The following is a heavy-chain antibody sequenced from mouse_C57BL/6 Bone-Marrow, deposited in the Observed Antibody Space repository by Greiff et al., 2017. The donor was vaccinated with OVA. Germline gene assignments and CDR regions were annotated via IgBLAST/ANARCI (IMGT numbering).Heavy chain of an antibody. CDR2: ILPGSGST. D-gene: IGHD2-1*01. V-gene: IGHV1-9*01. Sequence: QVQLPQSGAALLPPGASVKLSCKATGYTFTGYWISWVTQRPGHGLEWIGEILPGSGSTNYNEKFKGKATFTADTSSNTAYMQLSSLTTEDSAIYYCARRGNLPRGFAYWGQGTLVTVSA. J-gene: IGHJ3*01. CDR3: ARRGNLPRGFAY. CDR1: GYTFTGYW.